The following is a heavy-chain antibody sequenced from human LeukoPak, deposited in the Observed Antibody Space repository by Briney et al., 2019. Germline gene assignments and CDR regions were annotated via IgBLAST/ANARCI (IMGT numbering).Heavy chain of an antibody. CDR3: AKGGFWSGYRESAFDI. V-gene: IGHV3-30*18. CDR2: ISYDGSNK. CDR1: GFTFSSYG. J-gene: IGHJ3*02. D-gene: IGHD3-3*01. Sequence: PGRSLRLSCAASGFTFSSYGMHWVRQAPGKGLEWVAVISYDGSNKYYADSVKGRFTISRDNSKNTLYLQMNSLRAEDTAVYYCAKGGFWSGYRESAFDIWGQGTMVTVSS.